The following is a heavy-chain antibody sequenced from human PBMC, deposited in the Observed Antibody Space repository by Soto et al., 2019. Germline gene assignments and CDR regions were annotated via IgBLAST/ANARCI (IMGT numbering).Heavy chain of an antibody. V-gene: IGHV4-59*08. D-gene: IGHD4-17*01. Sequence: PSETLSLTCTFPGGSISSYYWSWIRQPPGKGLKWIGYIYYSGSTNYNPSLKSRVTISVDTSKNQFSLKLSSVTAADTAVYYCARRYGDCFDYWGQGTLVTVS. CDR2: IYYSGST. CDR1: GGSISSYY. J-gene: IGHJ4*02. CDR3: ARRYGDCFDY.